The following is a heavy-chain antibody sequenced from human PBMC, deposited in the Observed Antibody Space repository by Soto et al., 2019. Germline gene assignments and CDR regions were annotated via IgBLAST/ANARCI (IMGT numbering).Heavy chain of an antibody. V-gene: IGHV3-21*01. CDR3: ASTPRDSSGYGYYFDY. Sequence: EVQLVESGGGLVKPGGSLRLSCAASGFTFSDYTMNWVRQAPGKGLEWVSSISSGSSYIYYADSVKGRFTISRDNAKNSLYLQMNILRAEETAVYYSASTPRDSSGYGYYFDYWGQGTLVTVSS. CDR2: ISSGSSYI. D-gene: IGHD3-22*01. J-gene: IGHJ4*02. CDR1: GFTFSDYT.